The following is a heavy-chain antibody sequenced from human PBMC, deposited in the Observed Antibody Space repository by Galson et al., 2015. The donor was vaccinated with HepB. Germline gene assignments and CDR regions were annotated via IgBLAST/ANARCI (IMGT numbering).Heavy chain of an antibody. Sequence: SLRLSCAASGFTFSSYAMHWVRQTPGKGLEYVSAISSNGGSTYYADSVKGRFTISRDNSKNTLYLQMSSLRDEDTAVYYCVKGSLGTAYPGENDQLVPGDFDYWGQGTLVTVSS. J-gene: IGHJ4*02. V-gene: IGHV3-64D*06. CDR2: ISSNGGST. D-gene: IGHD6-13*01. CDR3: VKGSLGTAYPGENDQLVPGDFDY. CDR1: GFTFSSYA.